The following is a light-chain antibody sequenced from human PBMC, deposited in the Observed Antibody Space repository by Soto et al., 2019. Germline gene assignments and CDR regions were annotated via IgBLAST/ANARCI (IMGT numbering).Light chain of an antibody. Sequence: EIVMTQSPATLSVSPGENVTLSCRASQDFRSSLAWYQQKPGQAPRLLIYGASIRAAGVPATFIGSGSGTEFTLSISSLQSEHLGVYYCQQDSSWPLTFGGGTKVDIK. CDR1: QDFRSS. V-gene: IGKV3-15*01. J-gene: IGKJ4*01. CDR3: QQDSSWPLT. CDR2: GAS.